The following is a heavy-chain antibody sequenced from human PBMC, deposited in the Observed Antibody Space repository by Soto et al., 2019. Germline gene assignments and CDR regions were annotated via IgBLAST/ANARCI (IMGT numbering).Heavy chain of an antibody. CDR3: ARIRSGGATGFDY. CDR2: INPSGGST. CDR1: GYTFTSYG. Sequence: ASVKVSCKASGYTFTSYGISWVRQAPGQGLEWMGIINPSGGSTSYAQKFQGRVTMTRDTSTSTVYMELSSLRSEDTAVYYCARIRSGGATGFDYWGQGTLVTVSS. V-gene: IGHV1-46*01. D-gene: IGHD1-26*01. J-gene: IGHJ4*02.